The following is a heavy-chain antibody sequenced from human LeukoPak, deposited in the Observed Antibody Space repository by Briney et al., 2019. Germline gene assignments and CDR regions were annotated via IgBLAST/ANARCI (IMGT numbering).Heavy chain of an antibody. CDR2: ISGSGDRT. Sequence: PGGSLRLSCVGAGFTFSNYAKTWVRQAPGKGLGWVSGISGSGDRTYYADSVKGRFTISRDNSKNTLYLQMNSLTDDDSAVYYCAKDRIPVAGRQDIWDYWGQGTLVTVSS. D-gene: IGHD6-19*01. CDR1: GFTFSNYA. J-gene: IGHJ4*02. V-gene: IGHV3-23*01. CDR3: AKDRIPVAGRQDIWDY.